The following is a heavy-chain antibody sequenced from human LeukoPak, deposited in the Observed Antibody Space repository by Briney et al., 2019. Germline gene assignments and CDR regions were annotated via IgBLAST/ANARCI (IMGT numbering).Heavy chain of an antibody. CDR1: GFTFSSYA. CDR2: ISYDGSNK. V-gene: IGHV3-30-3*01. CDR3: ARESLVSGDGAREDYDSSGTLDY. Sequence: GGSLRLSCAASGFTFSSYAMHWVRQAPGKGLEWVAVISYDGSNKYYADSVKGRFTISRDNSKNTLYLQMNSLRAEDTAVYYCARESLVSGDGAREDYDSSGTLDYWGQGTLVTVSS. D-gene: IGHD3-22*01. J-gene: IGHJ4*02.